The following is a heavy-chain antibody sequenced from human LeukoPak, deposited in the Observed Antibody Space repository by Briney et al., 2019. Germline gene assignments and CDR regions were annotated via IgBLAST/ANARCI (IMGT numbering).Heavy chain of an antibody. D-gene: IGHD2-15*01. Sequence: GGSLRLSCAASGFTFDDYAMHWVRQAPGKGLEWVSGISWNSGSIGYADSVKGRFTISRDNAKNSLYLQMNSLRAEDTALYYCAKGHAEVVAVDYWGQGTLVTVSS. CDR2: ISWNSGSI. J-gene: IGHJ4*02. CDR3: AKGHAEVVAVDY. CDR1: GFTFDDYA. V-gene: IGHV3-9*01.